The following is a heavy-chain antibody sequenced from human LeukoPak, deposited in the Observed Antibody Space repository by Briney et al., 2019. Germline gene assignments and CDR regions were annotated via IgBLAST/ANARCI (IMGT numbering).Heavy chain of an antibody. CDR2: IYYSGDT. J-gene: IGHJ6*03. Sequence: SETLSLTCTVSGGSMSRYYWSWIRQPPGKGLEWIGYIYYSGDTNYNPSLKSRVTISVDTSKNQFSLKLTSVTAADTAVYYCARCEKGYTVTTVNPVKIYYHYMDVWGKGTTVTVSS. CDR3: ARCEKGYTVTTVNPVKIYYHYMDV. D-gene: IGHD4-11*01. V-gene: IGHV4-59*01. CDR1: GGSMSRYY.